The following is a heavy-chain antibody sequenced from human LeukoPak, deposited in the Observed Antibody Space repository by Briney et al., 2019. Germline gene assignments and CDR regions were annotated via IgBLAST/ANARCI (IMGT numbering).Heavy chain of an antibody. Sequence: GGSLRLSCAASGFAFSSYAMTWVRQAPGKGLEWVSSIRGSGGSTYYADSVKGRLTVSRDNSESMVYLQMSSLRAEETAVYYCARLGVTYSFDYWGQGALVTVSS. D-gene: IGHD2-21*02. CDR1: GFAFSSYA. V-gene: IGHV3-23*01. CDR2: IRGSGGST. CDR3: ARLGVTYSFDY. J-gene: IGHJ4*02.